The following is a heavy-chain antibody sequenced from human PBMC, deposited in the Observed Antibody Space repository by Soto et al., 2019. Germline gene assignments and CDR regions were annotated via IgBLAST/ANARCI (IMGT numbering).Heavy chain of an antibody. CDR2: INDYMTTI. J-gene: IGHJ6*02. D-gene: IGHD3-10*01. CDR3: AKALVRGPYSHYGMDV. CDR1: GFTFGKYW. Sequence: GGSQSLSCTASGFTFGKYWMHWVRQAPGKGLVWVSRINDYMTTINYADSVRGRFTISRDNTRNTLFLQMSRLRGEDSAVYHCAKALVRGPYSHYGMDVWGQGTTVTVSS. V-gene: IGHV3-74*01.